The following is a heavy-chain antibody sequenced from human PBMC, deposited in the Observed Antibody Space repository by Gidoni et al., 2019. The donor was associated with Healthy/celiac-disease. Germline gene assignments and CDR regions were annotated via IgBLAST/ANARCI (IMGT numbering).Heavy chain of an antibody. CDR1: GFTFSGSA. D-gene: IGHD6-19*01. Sequence: EVQLVESGGGLVQPGGSLKLSCAASGFTFSGSAMHWVRQASGKGLEWVGRIRSKANSYATAYAASVKGRFTISRDDSKNTAYLQMNSLKTEDTAVYYCTRRDSSGWSYYGMDVWGQGTTVTVSS. CDR2: IRSKANSYAT. J-gene: IGHJ6*02. CDR3: TRRDSSGWSYYGMDV. V-gene: IGHV3-73*02.